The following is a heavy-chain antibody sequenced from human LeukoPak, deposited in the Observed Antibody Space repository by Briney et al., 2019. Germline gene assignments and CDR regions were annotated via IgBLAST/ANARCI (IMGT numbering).Heavy chain of an antibody. CDR2: ISNSSSTI. CDR1: GFTFSTYS. V-gene: IGHV3-48*01. Sequence: PGGSLRLSCAASGFTFSTYSMNWVRQAPGKGLEWVSYISNSSSTIYYADSVKGRFTISRDNAKNSLYLQMDSLRAEDTAVYYCARALGKEYWGQGTLVTVSS. CDR3: ARALGKEY. J-gene: IGHJ4*02.